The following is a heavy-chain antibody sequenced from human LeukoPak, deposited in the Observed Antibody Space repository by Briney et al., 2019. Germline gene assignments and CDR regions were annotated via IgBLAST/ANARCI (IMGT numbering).Heavy chain of an antibody. CDR1: GFTFSSYT. CDR3: ARGSRFGVVGRDAFDI. CDR2: ISRRSTYI. D-gene: IGHD3-3*01. J-gene: IGHJ3*02. Sequence: GGSLRLSRAASGFTFSSYTMNWVRQAPGKGLEWVSSISRRSTYIYYADSVKGRFTVSRDNSKNMLYLQMNSLRAEDTAVYYCARGSRFGVVGRDAFDIWGQGTMVTVSS. V-gene: IGHV3-21*01.